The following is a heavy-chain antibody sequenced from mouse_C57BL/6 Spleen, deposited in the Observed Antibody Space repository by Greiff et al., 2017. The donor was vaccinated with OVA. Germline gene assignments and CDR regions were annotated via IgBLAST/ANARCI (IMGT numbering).Heavy chain of an antibody. CDR1: GFSLSTFGMG. V-gene: IGHV8-8*01. D-gene: IGHD1-1*01. J-gene: IGHJ1*03. CDR2: IWWDDAK. CDR3: ARVKVVATPYWYFDV. Sequence: QVTLKESGPGILQPSQTLSLTCSFSGFSLSTFGMGVGWLRPPSGKGLEWLAHIWWDDAKYYNPALKSRLTISEDTSKNQVFLKIANVNTADTATYYCARVKVVATPYWYFDVWGTGTTVTVSS.